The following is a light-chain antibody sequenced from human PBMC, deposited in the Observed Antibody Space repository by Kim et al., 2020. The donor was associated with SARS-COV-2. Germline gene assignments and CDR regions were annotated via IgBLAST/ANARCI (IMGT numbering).Light chain of an antibody. V-gene: IGLV3-19*01. CDR1: SLRSYY. CDR2: GKN. J-gene: IGLJ2*01. CDR3: NSRDSSGNHLV. Sequence: LGQTVRITCQGYSLRSYYASWYQQKPAQAPVLVIYGKNNRPSGIPDRFSCSSSGNTASLTITGAQAEDEADYYCNSRDSSGNHLVFGGGTQLTVL.